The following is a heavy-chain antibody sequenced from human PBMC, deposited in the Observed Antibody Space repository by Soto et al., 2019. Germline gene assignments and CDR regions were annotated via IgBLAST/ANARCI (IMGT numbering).Heavy chain of an antibody. D-gene: IGHD4-17*01. CDR1: GYTFTSYG. J-gene: IGHJ4*02. CDR2: ISAYNGNT. CDR3: ANSVHDYGDTVDY. V-gene: IGHV1-18*01. Sequence: GASVKVSCKASGYTFTSYGISWVRQAPGQGLEWMGWISAYNGNTNYAQKLQGRVTMTTDTSTSTAYMELRSLRAEDTAVYYCANSVHDYGDTVDYWGQGTLVTVSS.